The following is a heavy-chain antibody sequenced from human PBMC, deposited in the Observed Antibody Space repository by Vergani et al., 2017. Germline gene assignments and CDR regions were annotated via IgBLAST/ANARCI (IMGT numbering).Heavy chain of an antibody. CDR1: GFTFIMHA. CDR2: LSASDRRT. Sequence: EVQLLESGGDLVQPGGSLRLSCAASGFTFIMHAMSWVRQAPGKGLEWVSTLSASDRRTHYADSVKDRFPISRDNSKNTLFLHMNSPRPEDTAVYYCAKVGLSEVAGTFGAFDIWGQGTMVTVSS. CDR3: AKVGLSEVAGTFGAFDI. V-gene: IGHV3-23*01. D-gene: IGHD6-19*01. J-gene: IGHJ3*02.